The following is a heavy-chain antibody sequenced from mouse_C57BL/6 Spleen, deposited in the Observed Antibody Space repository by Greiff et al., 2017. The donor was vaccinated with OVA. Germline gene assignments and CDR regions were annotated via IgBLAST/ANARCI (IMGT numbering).Heavy chain of an antibody. Sequence: VQLQQSGPGLVQPSQSLSITCTVSGFSLTSYGVPWVRQSPGKGLEWLGVIWRGGSTDYNAAFMSRLSITKDNSKSQVIFKMNSLHTDDTAIDYGAKNKGYLYYFDYWGQGTTLTVSS. CDR1: GFSLTSYG. V-gene: IGHV2-5*01. J-gene: IGHJ2*01. CDR2: IWRGGST. D-gene: IGHD5-1*01. CDR3: AKNKGYLYYFDY.